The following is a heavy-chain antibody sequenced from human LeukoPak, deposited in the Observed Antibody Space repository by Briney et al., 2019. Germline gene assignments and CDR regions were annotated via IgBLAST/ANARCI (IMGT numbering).Heavy chain of an antibody. J-gene: IGHJ3*02. CDR1: GGTFSSYA. V-gene: IGHV1-69*04. CDR3: AVYYYYDSSGYLVGAFDI. CDR2: IIPILGIA. D-gene: IGHD3-22*01. Sequence: SVKVSCKASGGTFSSYAISWVRQAPGQGLEWTGRIIPILGIANYAQKFQGRVTITADKSTSTAYMELSSLRSEDTAVYYCAVYYYYDSSGYLVGAFDIWGQGTMVTVSS.